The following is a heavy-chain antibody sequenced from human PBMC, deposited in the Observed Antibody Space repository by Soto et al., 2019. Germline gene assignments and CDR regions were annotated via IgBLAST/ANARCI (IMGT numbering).Heavy chain of an antibody. CDR2: ISSSSSYI. V-gene: IGHV3-21*01. CDR3: GRERLAALPAFDI. D-gene: IGHD6-6*01. Sequence: GGSLRLSCAASGFTFSSYSMNWVRQAPGKGLEWVSSISSSSSYIYYADSVKGRFTISRDNAKNSLYLQMNSLRAEDTAVYYCGRERLAALPAFDIWGQGTMVTVSS. J-gene: IGHJ3*02. CDR1: GFTFSSYS.